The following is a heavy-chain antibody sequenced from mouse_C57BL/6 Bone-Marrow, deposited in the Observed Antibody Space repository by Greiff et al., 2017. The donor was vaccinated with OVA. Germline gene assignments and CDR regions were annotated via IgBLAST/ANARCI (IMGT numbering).Heavy chain of an antibody. D-gene: IGHD2-3*01. V-gene: IGHV2-2*01. CDR2: IWRGGST. CDR3: ARNCDDRYYDV. J-gene: IGHJ1*03. CDR1: GFSLTSYG. Sequence: VQLQQSGPGLVQPSQSLSITCTVSGFSLTSYGVHWVRQSPGKGLEWLGVIWRGGSTDYNAAFISRMSISNDNSKSQVFFKMNSLQADETAIYYCARNCDDRYYDVWGTGTTVTVSS.